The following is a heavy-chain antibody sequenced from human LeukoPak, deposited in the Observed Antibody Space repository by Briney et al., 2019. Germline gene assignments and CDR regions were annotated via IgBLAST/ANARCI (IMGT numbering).Heavy chain of an antibody. V-gene: IGHV3-21*01. CDR1: GFTFSSSW. J-gene: IGHJ4*02. Sequence: GGSLRLSCAASGFTFSSSWMHWVRQPPGKGLVWVSSIISSSGYIYYADSVKGRFTISRDNAKNSLYLQMNSLRAEDTAVYYCAREDSYYYGSGSYPFDYWGQGTLVTVSS. D-gene: IGHD3-10*01. CDR3: AREDSYYYGSGSYPFDY. CDR2: IISSSGYI.